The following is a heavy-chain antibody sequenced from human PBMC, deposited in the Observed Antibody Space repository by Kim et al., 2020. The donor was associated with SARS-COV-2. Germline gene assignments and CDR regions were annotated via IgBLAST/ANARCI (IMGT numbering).Heavy chain of an antibody. CDR3: ARVSARLLVN. J-gene: IGHJ4*02. CDR2: T. Sequence: TKYSQKFQVRVTITRDTSAGTAYMELSSLRSEDTAVYYCARVSARLLVNWGQGTLVTVSS. V-gene: IGHV1-3*01. D-gene: IGHD6-6*01.